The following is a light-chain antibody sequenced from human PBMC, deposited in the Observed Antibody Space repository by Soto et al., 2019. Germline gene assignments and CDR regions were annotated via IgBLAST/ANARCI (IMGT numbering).Light chain of an antibody. V-gene: IGLV2-14*01. Sequence: QSALTHPAAVSGPPGQSITISCTGTSSDVGRYNYVSWYQQHPGKAPKLMVYEVRNRPSGVSNRFSASKSGNTASLTISGLQAEDEADYYCTSYTSNTTWVFGGGTKLTVL. CDR2: EVR. J-gene: IGLJ3*02. CDR3: TSYTSNTTWV. CDR1: SSDVGRYNY.